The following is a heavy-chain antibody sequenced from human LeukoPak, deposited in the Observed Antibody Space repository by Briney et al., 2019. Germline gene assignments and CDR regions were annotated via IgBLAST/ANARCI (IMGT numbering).Heavy chain of an antibody. CDR1: GFTFRSYS. Sequence: KAGGSLRRSCAASGFTFRSYSMNWVRQAPGKRLQWLSAISSRSDYIYSADSVKGRLTTSRDNAENSLYLQLNGLRAEDTAIYYCARGHSGGYQRTDAFDLWGQGTMVSVSS. CDR3: ARGHSGGYQRTDAFDL. D-gene: IGHD1-26*01. V-gene: IGHV3-21*01. CDR2: ISSRSDYI. J-gene: IGHJ3*01.